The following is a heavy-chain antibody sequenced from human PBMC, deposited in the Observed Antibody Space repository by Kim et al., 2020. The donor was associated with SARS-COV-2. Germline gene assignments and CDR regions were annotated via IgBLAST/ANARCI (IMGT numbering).Heavy chain of an antibody. CDR3: ANRRFGELHLDD. CDR2: ISYDGSNK. Sequence: GGSLRLSCAASGFTFSSYGMHWVRQAPGKGLEWVAVISYDGSNKYYADSVKGRFTISRDNSKNTLYLQMNSLRGEDTAVYYCANRRFGELHLDDWGQGT. J-gene: IGHJ4*02. V-gene: IGHV3-30*18. D-gene: IGHD3-10*01. CDR1: GFTFSSYG.